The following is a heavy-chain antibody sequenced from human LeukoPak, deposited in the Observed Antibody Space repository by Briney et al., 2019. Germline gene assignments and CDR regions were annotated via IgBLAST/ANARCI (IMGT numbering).Heavy chain of an antibody. CDR3: ARPVAPVYVNAFDI. Sequence: GESLKISCAASGFTFSDYYMSWIRQAPGKGLEWVSYISSSSSYTNYADSVKGRFTISRDNAKNSLYLQMNSLRAEDTAVYYCARPVAPVYVNAFDIWGQGTMVTVSS. D-gene: IGHD1-14*01. V-gene: IGHV3-11*06. CDR1: GFTFSDYY. J-gene: IGHJ3*02. CDR2: ISSSSSYT.